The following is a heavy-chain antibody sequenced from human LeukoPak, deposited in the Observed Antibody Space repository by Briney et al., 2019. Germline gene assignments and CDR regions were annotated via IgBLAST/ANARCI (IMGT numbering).Heavy chain of an antibody. CDR2: IYYGGST. CDR3: ARGALWFGELQGALDI. D-gene: IGHD3-10*01. V-gene: IGHV4-39*07. J-gene: IGHJ3*02. CDR1: GGSFRSSSYY. Sequence: SETLSLTCTVSGGSFRSSSYYWGWIRQPPGKGLEWIGKIYYGGSTYYNPSLKSRVTISADTSKNQFSLKLSSVTAADTAVYYCARGALWFGELQGALDIWGQGTMVTVSS.